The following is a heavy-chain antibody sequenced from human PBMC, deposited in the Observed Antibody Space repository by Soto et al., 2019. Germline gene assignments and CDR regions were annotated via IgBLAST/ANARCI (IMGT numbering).Heavy chain of an antibody. V-gene: IGHV1-69*01. CDR3: ARGRDQTPVGLYFDS. J-gene: IGHJ4*02. Sequence: QVQLVQSGAEVKKPGSSVKVSCKASGDAFTNYIFDWVRQAPGQGLEWMGGIIPMFGTPKYAQTFQDTVTIPADVSTGTAYLELTSLRFDDTAVYYCARGRDQTPVGLYFDSWGEGTRVTVSS. CDR2: IIPMFGTP. CDR1: GDAFTNYI. D-gene: IGHD4-17*01.